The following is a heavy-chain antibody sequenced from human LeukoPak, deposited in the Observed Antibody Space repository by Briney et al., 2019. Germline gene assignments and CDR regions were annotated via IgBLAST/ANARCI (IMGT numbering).Heavy chain of an antibody. CDR2: IYSGGSI. CDR3: ARDSNMPNYYDSSGPDAFDI. V-gene: IGHV3-66*01. CDR1: GFTVSSNY. D-gene: IGHD3-22*01. Sequence: GGSLRLSCAASGFTVSSNYMSWVRQAPGKGLEWVSVIYSGGSIYYADSVKGRFTISRDNSKNTLYLQMNSLRAEDTAVYYCARDSNMPNYYDSSGPDAFDIWGQGTMVTVSS. J-gene: IGHJ3*02.